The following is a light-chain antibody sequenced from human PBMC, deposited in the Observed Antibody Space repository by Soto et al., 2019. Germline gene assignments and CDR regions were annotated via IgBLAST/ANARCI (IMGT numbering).Light chain of an antibody. V-gene: IGLV2-14*01. CDR2: EVT. CDR3: SSHTSVNTRV. CDR1: SSDVGSYDT. J-gene: IGLJ1*01. Sequence: QSALTQPASVSGSPGQSIAISCTATSSDVGSYDTVSWYQQHPDKAPKLMIYEVTQRPSGVSNRFSGSKSGNTASLTISGLQAEDEADYYCSSHTSVNTRVFGTGTQLNVL.